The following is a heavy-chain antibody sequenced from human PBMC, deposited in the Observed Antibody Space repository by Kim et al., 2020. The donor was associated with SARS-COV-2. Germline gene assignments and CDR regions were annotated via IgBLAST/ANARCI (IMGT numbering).Heavy chain of an antibody. V-gene: IGHV1-24*01. CDR1: GYTLTELS. CDR3: ATDWMSRSSSGRFFIY. J-gene: IGHJ4*02. Sequence: ASVKVSCKVSGYTLTELSMHWVRQAPGKGLEWMGGFDPEDGETIYAQKFQGRVTMTEDTSTDTAYMELSSLRSEDTAVYYCATDWMSRSSSGRFFIYWGQGTLVTVSS. D-gene: IGHD6-6*01. CDR2: FDPEDGET.